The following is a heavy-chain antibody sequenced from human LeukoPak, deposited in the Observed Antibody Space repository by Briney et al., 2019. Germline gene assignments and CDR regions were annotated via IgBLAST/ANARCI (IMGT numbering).Heavy chain of an antibody. CDR1: GYSISSGYY. CDR2: IYHSGST. CDR3: ARHLYGSGFDP. V-gene: IGHV4-38-2*01. J-gene: IGHJ5*02. Sequence: SETLSLTCAVSGYSISSGYYWGWIRQPPGKGLEWIGSIYHSGSTYYNPSLKSRVTISVDTSKNQFSLKPSSVTAADTAVYYCARHLYGSGFDPWGQGTLVTVSS. D-gene: IGHD4-17*01.